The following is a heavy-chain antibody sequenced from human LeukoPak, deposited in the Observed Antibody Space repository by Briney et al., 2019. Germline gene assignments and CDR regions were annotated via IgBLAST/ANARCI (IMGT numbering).Heavy chain of an antibody. J-gene: IGHJ4*02. V-gene: IGHV1-69*13. D-gene: IGHD6-19*01. CDR1: GGTSRRYA. CDR2: IIPMFGIA. Sequence: VASVKVSSKHSGGTSRRYAISRVRDAPGRGLEWMGGIIPMFGIANSAQTLQGRVTITADESPSTDYMELSRLRYEDTAVYYFARDRPYTGGWRGFDYWGQGTLVTVSS. CDR3: ARDRPYTGGWRGFDY.